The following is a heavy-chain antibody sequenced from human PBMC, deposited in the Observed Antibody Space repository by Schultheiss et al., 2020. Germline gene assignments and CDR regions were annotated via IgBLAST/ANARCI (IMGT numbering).Heavy chain of an antibody. V-gene: IGHV3-9*01. Sequence: GGSLRLSCAASGFTFDDYAMHWVRQAPGKGLEWVSGISWNSGSIGYADSVKGRFTISRDNANNSLYLQMNSLRAEDTAVYYCARDRNYGGNSGIFDYWGQGTLVTVSS. CDR1: GFTFDDYA. CDR3: ARDRNYGGNSGIFDY. J-gene: IGHJ4*02. CDR2: ISWNSGSI. D-gene: IGHD4-23*01.